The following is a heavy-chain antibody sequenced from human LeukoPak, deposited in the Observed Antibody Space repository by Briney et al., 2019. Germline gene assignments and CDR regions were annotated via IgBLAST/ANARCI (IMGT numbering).Heavy chain of an antibody. CDR3: ARKGYSGYDWPYYYGMDV. V-gene: IGHV1-69*06. Sequence: SVKVPCKASGGTFSSYAISWVRQAPGQGLEWMGGIIPIFGTANYAQKFQGRVTITADKSTSTAYMELSSLRSEDTAVYYCARKGYSGYDWPYYYGMDVWGKGTTVTVSS. CDR1: GGTFSSYA. D-gene: IGHD5-12*01. J-gene: IGHJ6*04. CDR2: IIPIFGTA.